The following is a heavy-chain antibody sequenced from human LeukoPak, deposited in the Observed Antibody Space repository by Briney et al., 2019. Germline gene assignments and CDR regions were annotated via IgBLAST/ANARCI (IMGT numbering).Heavy chain of an antibody. Sequence: GGSLRLSCAASGFTFSSYGMHWVRQAPGKGLEWVAFIRYDGSNKYYADSVKGRFTISRDNSKNTLYLQMNSLRAEDTAVYYCAKDLIGYCSSTSCYTEDYWGQGTLVTVSS. CDR1: GFTFSSYG. CDR3: AKDLIGYCSSTSCYTEDY. J-gene: IGHJ4*02. V-gene: IGHV3-30*02. D-gene: IGHD2-2*02. CDR2: IRYDGSNK.